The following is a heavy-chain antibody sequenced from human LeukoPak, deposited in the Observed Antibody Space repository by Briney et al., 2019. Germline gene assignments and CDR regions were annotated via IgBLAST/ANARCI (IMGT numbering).Heavy chain of an antibody. D-gene: IGHD2-2*03. CDR3: AREVIGYCSSTSCYRASFDWFDP. V-gene: IGHV1-2*02. CDR2: INANSGGT. J-gene: IGHJ5*02. Sequence: GASLTLSCKASGYTFTGYYMHWVRQAPGQGLEWMGWINANSGGTNYAQKFQGRVTMTRDTSISTAYMELSRLTSDDTAVYYCAREVIGYCSSTSCYRASFDWFDPWGQGTLVTVSS. CDR1: GYTFTGYY.